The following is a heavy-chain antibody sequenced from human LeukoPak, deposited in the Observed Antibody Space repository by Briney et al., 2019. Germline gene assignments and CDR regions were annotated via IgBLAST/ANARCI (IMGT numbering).Heavy chain of an antibody. J-gene: IGHJ1*01. V-gene: IGHV3-48*03. CDR1: GGSISSYY. Sequence: LSLTCTVSGGSISSYYWSWIRQPPGKGLEWVSYISNSGTAIYYADSVKGRFTISRDNAKSSLYLQMNSLRAEDTAVYYCARAGYSMDTEYFQHWGQGTLVTVSS. CDR3: ARAGYSMDTEYFQH. D-gene: IGHD5-18*01. CDR2: ISNSGTAI.